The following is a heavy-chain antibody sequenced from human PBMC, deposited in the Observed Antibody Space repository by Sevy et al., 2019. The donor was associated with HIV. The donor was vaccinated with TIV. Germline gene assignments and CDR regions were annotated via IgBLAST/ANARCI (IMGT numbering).Heavy chain of an antibody. V-gene: IGHV3-23*01. D-gene: IGHD3-3*01. J-gene: IGHJ3*02. CDR3: AKAGPYEYDFWSGLHAFDI. CDR2: ISGSGGST. Sequence: GGSLRLSCAASGFTLRSYAMSWVRQAPGKGLDWVSAISGSGGSTYYADSVKGRFTISRDNSKNTLYLQMNSLRAEDTAVYYCAKAGPYEYDFWSGLHAFDIWDQGTMVTVSS. CDR1: GFTLRSYA.